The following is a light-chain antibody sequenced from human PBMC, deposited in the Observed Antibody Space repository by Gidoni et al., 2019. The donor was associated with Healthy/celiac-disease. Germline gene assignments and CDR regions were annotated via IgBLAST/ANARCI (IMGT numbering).Light chain of an antibody. CDR1: QSISSW. V-gene: IGKV1-5*03. J-gene: IGKJ1*01. CDR3: QQYNSYSQPSWT. CDR2: KAS. Sequence: DIQMTQSPSTLSASVGDRVTITCRASQSISSWLAWYQQKPGKAPKLLIYKASSLESGVPSRFSSSGSATEFTLTISSRQPDDFATYYCQQYNSYSQPSWTFGQGTKVEIK.